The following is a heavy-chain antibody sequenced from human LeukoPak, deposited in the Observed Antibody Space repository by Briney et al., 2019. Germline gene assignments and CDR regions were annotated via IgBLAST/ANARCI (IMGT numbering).Heavy chain of an antibody. V-gene: IGHV1-2*02. Sequence: ASVKVSRKSSVYKFTDYSMHWVRQAPGRGPEWMGWIHPESGGTNSPPEFQGRVTMTRDTSISTVYMELSRLGSDDTAVYYCARLRGGYDSADYWGQGTLVTVSS. D-gene: IGHD5-12*01. J-gene: IGHJ4*02. CDR3: ARLRGGYDSADY. CDR1: VYKFTDYS. CDR2: IHPESGGT.